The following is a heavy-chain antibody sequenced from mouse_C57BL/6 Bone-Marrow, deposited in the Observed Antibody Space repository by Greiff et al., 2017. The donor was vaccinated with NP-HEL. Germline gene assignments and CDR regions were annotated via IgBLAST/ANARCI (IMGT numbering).Heavy chain of an antibody. CDR2: INPNNGGT. Sequence: EVHLVESGPELVKPGASVKIPCKASGYTFTDYNMDWVKQSHGKSLEWIGDINPNNGGTIYNQKFKGKATLTVDKSSSTAYMELRSLTSEDTAVYYCARQLRNYFDYWGQGTTLTVSS. CDR3: ARQLRNYFDY. CDR1: GYTFTDYN. J-gene: IGHJ2*01. D-gene: IGHD1-1*01. V-gene: IGHV1-18*01.